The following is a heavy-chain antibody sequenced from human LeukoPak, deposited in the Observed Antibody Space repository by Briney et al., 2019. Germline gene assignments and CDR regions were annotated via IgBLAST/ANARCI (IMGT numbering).Heavy chain of an antibody. CDR2: ISAYNGNT. CDR3: ARQNFDWLFPGNYYYGMDA. Sequence: ASVKVSCKASGYTFTSYGISWVRQAPGQGLEWMGWISAYNGNTNYAQKLQGRVTMTTDTSTSTAYMELRSLRSDDTAVYYCARQNFDWLFPGNYYYGMDAWGKGTTVTVSS. J-gene: IGHJ6*04. CDR1: GYTFTSYG. D-gene: IGHD3-9*01. V-gene: IGHV1-18*04.